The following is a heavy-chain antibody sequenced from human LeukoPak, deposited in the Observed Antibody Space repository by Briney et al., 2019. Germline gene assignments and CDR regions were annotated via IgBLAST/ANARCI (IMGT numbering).Heavy chain of an antibody. Sequence: SQTLSLTCTVSGCSMSSSDNYWSWIRQPAGKGLEWIGRIYSSGRTTDNPSLRSRVTLSLDTSKDQLSLTVTSVTAADTAVYYCARVFCSGGNCYHFDYWGQGILVTVSS. CDR2: IYSSGRT. CDR1: GCSMSSSDNY. V-gene: IGHV4-61*02. J-gene: IGHJ4*02. CDR3: ARVFCSGGNCYHFDY. D-gene: IGHD2-15*01.